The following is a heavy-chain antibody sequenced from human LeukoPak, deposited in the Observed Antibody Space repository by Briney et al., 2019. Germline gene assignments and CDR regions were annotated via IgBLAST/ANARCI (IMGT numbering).Heavy chain of an antibody. CDR3: TRDAAYNRFDY. D-gene: IGHD5-24*01. J-gene: IGHJ4*02. Sequence: GGSLRLSCAASGFTFSNYGIHWVRQAPGKGLEWVAFIWYDGSNKYYADSVKGRFTISRDNSKNTLYLQMNSLRAEDTAVYFCTRDAAYNRFDYWGQGTLVTVPS. CDR1: GFTFSNYG. CDR2: IWYDGSNK. V-gene: IGHV3-30*02.